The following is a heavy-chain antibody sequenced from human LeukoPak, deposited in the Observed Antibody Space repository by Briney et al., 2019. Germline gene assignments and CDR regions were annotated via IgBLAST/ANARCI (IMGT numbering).Heavy chain of an antibody. CDR1: GDTFSNYA. Sequence: ASVKVSCKASGDTFSNYAVNWMRQAPGQGLEWMGGIIPLFRKANYAQKFQDRVTITADDSTTTVYMEVKGLRFEDTATYYCARVRMSAAALSWFDPWGQGTLVTISS. CDR2: IIPLFRKA. D-gene: IGHD3-3*01. CDR3: ARVRMSAAALSWFDP. J-gene: IGHJ5*02. V-gene: IGHV1-69*13.